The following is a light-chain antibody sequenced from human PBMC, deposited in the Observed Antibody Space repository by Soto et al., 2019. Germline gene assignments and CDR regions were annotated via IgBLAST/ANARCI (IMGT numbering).Light chain of an antibody. CDR2: EVS. CDR3: SSYTSSTTLV. V-gene: IGLV2-14*01. Sequence: QSVLTQPASVSGSPGQSITISCTGTNSDVGGYNYVSWYQQHPGKAPKLLIYEVSNRPSGVSNRFTASKSGNTASLTISGLQAEDEADYYCSSYTSSTTLVFGGGTKLTVL. J-gene: IGLJ2*01. CDR1: NSDVGGYNY.